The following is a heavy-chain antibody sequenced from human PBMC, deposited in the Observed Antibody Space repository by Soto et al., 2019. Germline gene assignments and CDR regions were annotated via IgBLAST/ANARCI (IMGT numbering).Heavy chain of an antibody. Sequence: GESLKISCKGSGYSFTSYWIGWVRQMPGKGLEWMGIIYPGDSDTRYSPSFQGQVTISADRSISTAYLQWSSLKASDTAMYYCARRGGYSGYDLGLDYWGQGTLVTVSS. D-gene: IGHD5-12*01. CDR1: GYSFTSYW. CDR3: ARRGGYSGYDLGLDY. V-gene: IGHV5-51*01. J-gene: IGHJ4*02. CDR2: IYPGDSDT.